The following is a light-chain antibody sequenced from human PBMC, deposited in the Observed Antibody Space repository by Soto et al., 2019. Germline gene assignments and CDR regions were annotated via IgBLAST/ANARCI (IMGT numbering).Light chain of an antibody. CDR1: SSDVGGYDY. CDR3: SSYAGSNNYV. V-gene: IGLV2-8*01. CDR2: EVS. J-gene: IGLJ1*01. Sequence: QSALTQPPSASGSPGQSVTIACTGTSSDVGGYDYVSWYQQHPGKAPKLVIYEVSKRPSGVPDRFSGSKSGNTASLTVSGLQAEDEADYYCSSYAGSNNYVFGTGTNLTVL.